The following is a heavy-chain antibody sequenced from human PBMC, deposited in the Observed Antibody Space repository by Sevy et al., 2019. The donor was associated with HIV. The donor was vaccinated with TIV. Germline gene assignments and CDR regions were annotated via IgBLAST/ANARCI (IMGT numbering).Heavy chain of an antibody. Sequence: GGSLRLSCAASGFTFSSYWMSWVRQAPGKGLEWVANIKQDGSEKYYVDSVKGRFTNSSDNAKNSLYLQMNCLRAEDTAVYYCAGDRAHYTYGMDVWGQGTTVTVSS. CDR3: AGDRAHYTYGMDV. V-gene: IGHV3-7*03. D-gene: IGHD3-3*01. CDR1: GFTFSSYW. CDR2: IKQDGSEK. J-gene: IGHJ6*02.